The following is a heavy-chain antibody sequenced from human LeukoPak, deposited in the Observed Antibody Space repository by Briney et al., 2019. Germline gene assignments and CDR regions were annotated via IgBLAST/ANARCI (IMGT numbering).Heavy chain of an antibody. CDR2: IYSGGST. CDR1: GFTFSSYS. D-gene: IGHD3-22*01. CDR3: ARGSKQYYYDSSGYYGDAFDI. V-gene: IGHV3-53*01. J-gene: IGHJ3*02. Sequence: PGGSLRLSCAASGFTFSSYSMNWVRQAPGKGLEWVSVIYSGGSTYYADSVKGRFTISRDNSKNTLYLQMNSLRAEDTAVYYCARGSKQYYYDSSGYYGDAFDIWGQGTMVTVSS.